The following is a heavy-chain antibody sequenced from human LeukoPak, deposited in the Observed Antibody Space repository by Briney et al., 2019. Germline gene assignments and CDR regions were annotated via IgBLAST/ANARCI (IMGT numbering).Heavy chain of an antibody. D-gene: IGHD2-15*01. V-gene: IGHV3-11*01. Sequence: GGSLTLSSAASGFTISDYYMSWIRQAPGKGLGWASYISSSSSTIYYADSVKGRFTISRDNDKNSLYLQMNSLRAEDTAVYYCARDRCSGGSCYHYYYYYYMDVWGKGTTVTVSS. CDR1: GFTISDYY. CDR2: ISSSSSTI. CDR3: ARDRCSGGSCYHYYYYYYMDV. J-gene: IGHJ6*03.